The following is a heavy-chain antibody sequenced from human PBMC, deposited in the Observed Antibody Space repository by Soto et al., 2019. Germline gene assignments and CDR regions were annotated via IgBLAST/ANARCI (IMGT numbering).Heavy chain of an antibody. Sequence: PGGSLRLSCAASGFTFSDYYMSWIRQAPGKGLEWVSYISSSSSYTNYADSVKGRFTISRDNAKNSLYLQMNSLRAEDTATYYCVTDQGYSAFNYWGQGTPVTVSS. CDR1: GFTFSDYY. CDR2: ISSSSSYT. D-gene: IGHD2-21*01. CDR3: VTDQGYSAFNY. V-gene: IGHV3-11*06. J-gene: IGHJ4*02.